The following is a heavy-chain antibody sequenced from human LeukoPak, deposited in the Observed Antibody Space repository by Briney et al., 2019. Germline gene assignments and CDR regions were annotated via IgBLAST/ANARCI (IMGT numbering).Heavy chain of an antibody. CDR2: INHSGST. V-gene: IGHV4-34*01. Sequence: SETLSLTCAVYGGSFSGYYWSWIRQPPGKGLEWIGEINHSGSTNYNPSLKSRVTIPVDTSRNQFSLKLSSVTAADTAVYYCARGQYDFWSGYSRGDWFDPWGQGTLVTVSS. D-gene: IGHD3-3*01. CDR1: GGSFSGYY. CDR3: ARGQYDFWSGYSRGDWFDP. J-gene: IGHJ5*02.